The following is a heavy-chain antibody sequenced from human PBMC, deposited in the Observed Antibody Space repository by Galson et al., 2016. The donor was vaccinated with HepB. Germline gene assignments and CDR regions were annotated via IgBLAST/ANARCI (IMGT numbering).Heavy chain of an antibody. CDR1: GFNFNDYL. D-gene: IGHD3-10*01. CDR3: AGGPLGGSGTYYNK. V-gene: IGHV3-21*01. J-gene: IGHJ4*02. CDR2: ISSSSRYV. Sequence: SLRLSCAASGFNFNDYLMNWVRQAPGKGLEWVSSISSSSRYVYYADSLKGRFTISRDNAKNSLHLQMNSLTVDDTAVDYCAGGPLGGSGTYYNKWGQGTLVTVSS.